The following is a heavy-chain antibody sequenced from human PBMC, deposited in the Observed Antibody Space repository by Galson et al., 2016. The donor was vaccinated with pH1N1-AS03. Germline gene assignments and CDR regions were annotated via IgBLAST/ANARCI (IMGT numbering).Heavy chain of an antibody. J-gene: IGHJ5*02. CDR3: VRLSPQLERRSDFDP. V-gene: IGHV5-51*01. CDR1: GNRFSENW. Sequence: QSGAEVKKPGESLKISCKVSGNRFSENWIAWVRQTPAKGLEWRGVINLRDPDIRYSPLFQGQVTISADQSIATAYVQLTSLRASATPIYYGVRLSPQLERRSDFDPWGQGTQVIGS. D-gene: IGHD1-1*01. CDR2: INLRDPDI.